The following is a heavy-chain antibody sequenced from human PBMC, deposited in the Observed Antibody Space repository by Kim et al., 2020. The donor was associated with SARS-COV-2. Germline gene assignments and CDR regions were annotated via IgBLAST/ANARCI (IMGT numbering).Heavy chain of an antibody. Sequence: ADSVKGRFTISRDNAKNSLYLQMNSLRAEDTAVYYCASTVSLKATDAFDIWGQGTMVTVSS. CDR3: ASTVSLKATDAFDI. J-gene: IGHJ3*02. V-gene: IGHV3-21*01.